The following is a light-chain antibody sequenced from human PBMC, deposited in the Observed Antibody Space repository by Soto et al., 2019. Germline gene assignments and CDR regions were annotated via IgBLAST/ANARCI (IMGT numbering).Light chain of an antibody. CDR1: QSVSIY. Sequence: EIVLTQSPATLSLSPGERATLSCRASQSVSIYLDWYQQKPAQAPRLLIYDSSNRAAGIPARFSARGSGTDFTLFISNLEPEDSAVYYCQHRSNWPPITFGQGTRLEIK. CDR3: QHRSNWPPIT. J-gene: IGKJ5*01. CDR2: DSS. V-gene: IGKV3-11*01.